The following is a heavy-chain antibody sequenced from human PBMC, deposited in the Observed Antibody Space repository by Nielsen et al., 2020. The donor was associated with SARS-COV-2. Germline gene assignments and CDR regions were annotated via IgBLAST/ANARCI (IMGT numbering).Heavy chain of an antibody. CDR3: ARDERYSSSWSRDDAFDI. V-gene: IGHV3-11*05. CDR2: ISSSSSYT. CDR1: GFTFSSYW. D-gene: IGHD6-13*01. J-gene: IGHJ3*02. Sequence: GESLKISCAASGFTFSSYWMSWVRQAPGKGLEWVSYISSSSSYTNYADSVKGRFTISRDNAKNSLYLQMNSLRAEDTAVYYCARDERYSSSWSRDDAFDIWGQGTMVTVSS.